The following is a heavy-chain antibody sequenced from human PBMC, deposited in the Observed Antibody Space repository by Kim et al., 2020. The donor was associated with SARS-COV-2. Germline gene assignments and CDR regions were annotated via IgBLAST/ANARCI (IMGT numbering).Heavy chain of an antibody. V-gene: IGHV4-59*01. J-gene: IGHJ4*02. CDR2: T. Sequence: TTYHPSPKSRVTISVATSKNQFSLKLSSVTAADTAVYYCARADYGGNSQYWGQGTLVTVSS. CDR3: ARADYGGNSQY. D-gene: IGHD4-17*01.